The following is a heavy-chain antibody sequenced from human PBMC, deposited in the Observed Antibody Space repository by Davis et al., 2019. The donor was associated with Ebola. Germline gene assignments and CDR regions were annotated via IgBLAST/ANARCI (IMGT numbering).Heavy chain of an antibody. CDR1: GGSFSGYY. D-gene: IGHD6-13*01. J-gene: IGHJ4*02. CDR2: INHSGST. CDR3: ARERAPLIAAAGTGFDY. V-gene: IGHV4-34*01. Sequence: PLETLSLTCAVYGGSFSGYYWSWIRQPPGKGLEWIGEINHSGSTNYNPSLKSRVTISVDTSKNQFSLKLSSVTAADTAVYYCARERAPLIAAAGTGFDYWGQGTLVTVSS.